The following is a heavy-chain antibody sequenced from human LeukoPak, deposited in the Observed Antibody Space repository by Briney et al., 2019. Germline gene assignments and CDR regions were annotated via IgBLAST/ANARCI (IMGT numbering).Heavy chain of an antibody. CDR2: ISAYNGNT. CDR3: ASGRTDIVVVPATLRNYFFDY. D-gene: IGHD2-2*01. CDR1: GYTFSNYG. Sequence: ASVKVSCKASGYTFSNYGISWVRQAPGQGLEWMGWISAYNGNTNYAQKFQGRVTMTTDTSTSTAYMELSSLRSEDTAVYYCASGRTDIVVVPATLRNYFFDYWGQGTLVTVSS. V-gene: IGHV1-18*01. J-gene: IGHJ4*02.